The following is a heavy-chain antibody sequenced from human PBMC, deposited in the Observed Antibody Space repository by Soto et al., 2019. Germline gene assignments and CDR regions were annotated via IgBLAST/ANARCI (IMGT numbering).Heavy chain of an antibody. D-gene: IGHD2-8*02. V-gene: IGHV1-2*02. CDR2: INPDSGAT. CDR3: ARGDHATGGYLFPYFDY. J-gene: IGHJ4*01. CDR1: GYCFSGYY. Sequence: SVKVASTASGYCFSGYYVHWVRQATGQGLEWMGWINPDSGATNYAQNFQGRVTLTSDTSISTASMDLTSLTSDATAVYYCARGDHATGGYLFPYFDYCCPRALVTVFS.